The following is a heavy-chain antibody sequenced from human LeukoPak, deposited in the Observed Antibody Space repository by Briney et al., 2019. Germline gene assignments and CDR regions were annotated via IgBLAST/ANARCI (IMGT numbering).Heavy chain of an antibody. CDR1: GGSINSGY. CDR2: LYPSGST. Sequence: KTSETLSLTCRVYGGSINSGYWSWIRQPPGKGLEWIGLLYPSGSTNYNPSLKSRVTISVDTSRTQFSLKLRSVTAADTAVYYCASGHYPFEYWGQGTLVTVSS. J-gene: IGHJ4*02. D-gene: IGHD1-26*01. V-gene: IGHV4-59*01. CDR3: ASGHYPFEY.